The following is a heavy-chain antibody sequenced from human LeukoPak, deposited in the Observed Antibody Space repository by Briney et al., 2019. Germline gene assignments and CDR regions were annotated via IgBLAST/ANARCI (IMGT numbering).Heavy chain of an antibody. J-gene: IGHJ6*03. D-gene: IGHD5-12*01. V-gene: IGHV4-34*01. CDR3: ARLVGGYPYYYYYMDV. CDR2: TNHSGST. Sequence: SETLSLTCAVYGGSFSGYYWSWIRQPPGKGLEWIGETNHSGSTNYNPSLKSRVTISVDTSKNQFSLKLSSVTAADTAVYYCARLVGGYPYYYYYMDVWGKGTTVTISS. CDR1: GGSFSGYY.